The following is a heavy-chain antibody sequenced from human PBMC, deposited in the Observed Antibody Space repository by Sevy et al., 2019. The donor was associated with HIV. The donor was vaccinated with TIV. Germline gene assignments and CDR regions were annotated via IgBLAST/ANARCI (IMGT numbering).Heavy chain of an antibody. CDR1: GFTFSDYG. V-gene: IGHV3-30*18. J-gene: IGHJ4*02. CDR2: ISHSGGTT. D-gene: IGHD6-19*01. Sequence: GGSLRLSCAASGFTFSDYGMHWVRQAPGKELEWVAVISHSGGTTFYADSVRGRFTISRDNSKNTLYLHMSSPRVEDTAIYYSAKEFLRYSSGWYFDCWGQGTLVTISS. CDR3: AKEFLRYSSGWYFDC.